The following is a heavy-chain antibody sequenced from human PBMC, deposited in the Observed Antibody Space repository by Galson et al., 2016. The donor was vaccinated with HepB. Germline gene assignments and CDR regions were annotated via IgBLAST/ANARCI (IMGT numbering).Heavy chain of an antibody. CDR2: VWADGGNK. J-gene: IGHJ3*02. CDR3: VREGLEVGTAPCDI. D-gene: IGHD2-2*01. CDR1: GISFDSHG. V-gene: IGHV3-33*01. Sequence: SLRLSCAASGISFDSHGMHWVRQAPGKGLEWVAVVWADGGNKYYADFVQDRFTISRDNSKNTVDLQMNTLRAEDTAVYYCVREGLEVGTAPCDIWGLGTMVTVTS.